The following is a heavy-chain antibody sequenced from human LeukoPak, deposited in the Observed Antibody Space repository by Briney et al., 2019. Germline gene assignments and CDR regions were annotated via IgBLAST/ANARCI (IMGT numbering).Heavy chain of an antibody. J-gene: IGHJ6*03. V-gene: IGHV1-18*01. CDR3: ARRQGGSGLYYMDV. CDR1: GYTFTIYG. Sequence: ASVKVSLKASGYTFTIYGISWVRQAPGQGLEWMGWISAYNGNTNYAQKLQGRVTMTTDTSTSTAYMELRSLRSDDTAVYYCARRQGGSGLYYMDVWGKGTTVTVSS. CDR2: ISAYNGNT. D-gene: IGHD3-10*01.